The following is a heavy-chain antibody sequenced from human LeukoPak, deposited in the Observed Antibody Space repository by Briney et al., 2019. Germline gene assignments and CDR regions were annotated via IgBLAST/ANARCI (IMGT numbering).Heavy chain of an antibody. Sequence: SSETLSLTCTVSGGSISSYFRTWIRQPPGKGLEWIGYIYYSGGTKYNPSLKSRVTISVDTSKNQFSLKLSSVTAADTAVYYCARQSYGDYFYWYFDLWGRGTLVTVSS. J-gene: IGHJ2*01. CDR3: ARQSYGDYFYWYFDL. CDR2: IYYSGGT. CDR1: GGSISSYF. V-gene: IGHV4-59*08. D-gene: IGHD4-17*01.